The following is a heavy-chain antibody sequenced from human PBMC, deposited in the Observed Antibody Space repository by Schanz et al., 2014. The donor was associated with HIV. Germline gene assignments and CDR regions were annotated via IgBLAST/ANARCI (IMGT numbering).Heavy chain of an antibody. CDR3: ARGITGNSYGFDY. CDR1: GFTFSSYA. V-gene: IGHV3-21*04. J-gene: IGHJ4*02. D-gene: IGHD5-18*01. CDR2: ISTSRSYI. Sequence: EQLVESGGGVVQPGRSLRLSCAASGFTFSSYAMHWVRQAPGKGLEWVSSISTSRSYIYYADSVKGRFTISRDNAKNSLNLQLKSLRAEDTAVYYCARGITGNSYGFDYWGQGALVSVS.